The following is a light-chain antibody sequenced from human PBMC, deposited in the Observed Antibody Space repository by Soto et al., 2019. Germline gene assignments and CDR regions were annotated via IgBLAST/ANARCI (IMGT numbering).Light chain of an antibody. CDR3: SSYATGSNSPYA. J-gene: IGLJ1*01. Sequence: QSVLTQPASVSGSPGQSITISCTGTTSDVGGSNYVSWFQHHPGKAPKLVIFEVSNRPSGVSNRISGSKSGNTASLTISGPQAEDEADYYCSSYATGSNSPYAFGTGTKVTVL. V-gene: IGLV2-14*01. CDR1: TSDVGGSNY. CDR2: EVS.